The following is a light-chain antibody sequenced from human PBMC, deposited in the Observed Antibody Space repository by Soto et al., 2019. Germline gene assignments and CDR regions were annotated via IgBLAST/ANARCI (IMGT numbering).Light chain of an antibody. CDR1: QSVSSSY. CDR2: GAS. Sequence: EIVLTQSPGTLSLSPGESATLSCRASQSVSSSYLAWYQHKPGQAPRLLIYGASSRATGIPDRFSGSGSGTDFTLTISRLEPEDFAVYYCQQYGSSPWTFGQGTKVDIK. V-gene: IGKV3-20*01. J-gene: IGKJ1*01. CDR3: QQYGSSPWT.